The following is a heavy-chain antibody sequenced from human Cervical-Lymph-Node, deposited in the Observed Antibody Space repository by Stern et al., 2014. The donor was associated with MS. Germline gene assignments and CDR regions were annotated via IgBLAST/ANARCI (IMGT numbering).Heavy chain of an antibody. Sequence: EVQLVESRGGMVQPGRSLRLSCEASGFKFDDFAMPWVRQAPGKGLEWVSGLGWNSEGRGYADSVQGRFTISRDNAKSSLYLQMNSLTAEDTALYYCAKADDYAAGIDAWGQGTLVVVSS. CDR1: GFKFDDFA. D-gene: IGHD3-16*01. CDR2: LGWNSEGR. V-gene: IGHV3-9*01. J-gene: IGHJ5*02. CDR3: AKADDYAAGIDA.